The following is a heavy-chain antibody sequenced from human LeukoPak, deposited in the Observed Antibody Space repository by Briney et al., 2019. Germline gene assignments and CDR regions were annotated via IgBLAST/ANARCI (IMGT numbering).Heavy chain of an antibody. V-gene: IGHV4-59*01. CDR3: ARVRLKIVGATRGYYFDY. J-gene: IGHJ4*02. CDR2: IYYSGST. CDR1: GGSISSYY. D-gene: IGHD1-26*01. Sequence: SETLSLTCTVSGGSISSYYWSWIRQPPGKGLEWIGYIYYSGSTNYNPSLKSRVTISVDTSKNQFSLKLSSVTAADTAVYYCARVRLKIVGATRGYYFDYWGQGTLVTVSS.